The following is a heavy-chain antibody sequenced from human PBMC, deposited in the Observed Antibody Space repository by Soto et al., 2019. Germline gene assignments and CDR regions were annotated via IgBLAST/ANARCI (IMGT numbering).Heavy chain of an antibody. Sequence: EVQLVESGGVSVQPGGSLRLSCTASGFTLSNYWMHWVRQAPGKGLVWVSRINTDGSTTTDADSVKGRFTISRDNAKNTLYLQMNSLRDEDTAVYYCVRIRRGDGYTFGYWGQGTLVTVSS. V-gene: IGHV3-74*01. CDR2: INTDGSTT. CDR3: VRIRRGDGYTFGY. CDR1: GFTLSNYW. J-gene: IGHJ4*02. D-gene: IGHD5-12*01.